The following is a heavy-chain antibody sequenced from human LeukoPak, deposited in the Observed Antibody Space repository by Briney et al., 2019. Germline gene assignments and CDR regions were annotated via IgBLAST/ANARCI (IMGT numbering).Heavy chain of an antibody. Sequence: GGSLTLSCAASGFTFSSSEMNWVRRAPGKGLEWVSYISSSGSTIYYADSVKGRFTISRDNAKNSLYLQMNSLRAEDTAVYYCASVGYYYYYGMDVWGQGTTVSVSS. CDR2: ISSSGSTI. J-gene: IGHJ6*02. V-gene: IGHV3-48*03. CDR3: ASVGYYYYYGMDV. CDR1: GFTFSSSE.